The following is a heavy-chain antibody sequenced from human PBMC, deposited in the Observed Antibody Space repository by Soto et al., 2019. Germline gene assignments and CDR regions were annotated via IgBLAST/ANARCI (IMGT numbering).Heavy chain of an antibody. Sequence: SDTLSLTCAVSGGSISSGTFSWTWIRQPPGKGLEFIGSIYYTGGTYYNPSPKSRVTISLDRSKNQFSLKLSSVTAADTAVYYCASSYGDSMVDYWGQGTLVTVSS. V-gene: IGHV4-30-2*01. J-gene: IGHJ4*02. D-gene: IGHD4-17*01. CDR2: IYYTGGT. CDR3: ASSYGDSMVDY. CDR1: GGSISSGTFS.